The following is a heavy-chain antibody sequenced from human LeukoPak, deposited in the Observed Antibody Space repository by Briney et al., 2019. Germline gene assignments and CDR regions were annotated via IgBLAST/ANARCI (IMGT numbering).Heavy chain of an antibody. Sequence: GGSLRLSCAASGFTFSSYKKDWLRQAPGKGLEGVSYISSSGNSIYYADSVKGRFTIYRDNAKNSLYLQMNSLRAEDTAVYYCAKEVTPDRSGFDAFDIWREGTMVSVSS. CDR3: AKEVTPDRSGFDAFDI. D-gene: IGHD6-19*01. J-gene: IGHJ3*02. CDR1: GFTFSSYK. CDR2: ISSSGNSI. V-gene: IGHV3-48*03.